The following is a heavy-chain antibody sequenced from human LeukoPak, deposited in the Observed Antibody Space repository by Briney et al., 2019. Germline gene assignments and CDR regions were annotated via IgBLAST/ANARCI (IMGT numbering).Heavy chain of an antibody. CDR1: GFTFGSYS. Sequence: GGSLRLSCAASGFTFGSYSMNWVRQAPGKGLEWVSYISSSSSTMYYADSVKGRFTISRDNAKNSLYLQMNSLRAEDTAVYYCAREGYDFWSGYYLYYYYMDVWGKGTTVTVSS. CDR3: AREGYDFWSGYYLYYYYMDV. CDR2: ISSSSSTM. V-gene: IGHV3-48*01. D-gene: IGHD3-3*01. J-gene: IGHJ6*03.